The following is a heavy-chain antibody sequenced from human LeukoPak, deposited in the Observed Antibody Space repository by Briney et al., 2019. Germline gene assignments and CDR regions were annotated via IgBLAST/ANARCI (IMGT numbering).Heavy chain of an antibody. V-gene: IGHV4-39*01. CDR1: GGSISSSVYY. J-gene: IGHJ4*02. CDR3: ARHERSEILVSTALYIDY. Sequence: TSETLSLPCTVSGGSISSSVYYWGWIRQPPGEGLEWIGTIYDTGSTYYNPSLKSRVTISVDPSKSQFSLKVTSVTAADTGVYYCARHERSEILVSTALYIDYWGPGTLVTVSS. D-gene: IGHD5/OR15-5a*01. CDR2: IYDTGST.